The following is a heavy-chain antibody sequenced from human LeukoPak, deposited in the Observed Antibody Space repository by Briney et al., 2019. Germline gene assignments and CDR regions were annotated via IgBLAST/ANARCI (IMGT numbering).Heavy chain of an antibody. Sequence: KPSETLSLTCTVSGASISSYYWSWLRQPPGKGLEWIGYIYYRGSTNYNPSLKSRVTISVDTSKNQFSLKLSSVTAADTAVYYCARGGDIVVVVAATGAFDIWGQGTMVTVSS. V-gene: IGHV4-59*12. CDR2: IYYRGST. J-gene: IGHJ3*02. CDR3: ARGGDIVVVVAATGAFDI. CDR1: GASISSYY. D-gene: IGHD2-15*01.